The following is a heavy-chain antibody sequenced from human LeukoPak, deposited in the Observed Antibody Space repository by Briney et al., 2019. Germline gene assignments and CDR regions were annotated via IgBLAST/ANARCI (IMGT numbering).Heavy chain of an antibody. CDR1: GYTFTSYG. D-gene: IGHD3-10*01. CDR2: ISAYNGNT. Sequence: ASVKVSCKASGYTFTSYGISWVRQAPGQGLEWMGWISAYNGNTNYAQKLQGRVTMTTDTSTSTAYMELRSLRSDDTAVYYCARVLWFGEHRYNWSDPWGQGTLVTVSS. J-gene: IGHJ5*02. V-gene: IGHV1-18*01. CDR3: ARVLWFGEHRYNWSDP.